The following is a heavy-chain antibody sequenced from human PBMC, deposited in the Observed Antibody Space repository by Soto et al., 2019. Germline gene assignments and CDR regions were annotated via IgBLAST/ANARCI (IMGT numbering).Heavy chain of an antibody. V-gene: IGHV4-34*01. D-gene: IGHD3-16*02. Sequence: SETLSLTCAVYGGSFSGYYWSWIRQPPGKGLEWIGEINHSGSTNYNPSLKSRVTISVDTSKNQFSLKLSSVTAADTAVYYCARGHLHYDYIWGSYRYTQYYFDYWGQGTLVTVSS. CDR2: INHSGST. CDR1: GGSFSGYY. J-gene: IGHJ4*02. CDR3: ARGHLHYDYIWGSYRYTQYYFDY.